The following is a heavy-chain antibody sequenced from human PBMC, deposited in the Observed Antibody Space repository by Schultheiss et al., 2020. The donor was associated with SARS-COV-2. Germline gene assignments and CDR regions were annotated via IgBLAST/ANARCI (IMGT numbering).Heavy chain of an antibody. CDR3: AKEASDWAYGMDV. CDR2: INSDGSST. D-gene: IGHD2-21*02. V-gene: IGHV3-74*01. J-gene: IGHJ6*02. Sequence: GGSLRLSCAASGFTVSSNYMSWVRQAPGKGLEWVSRINSDGSSTSYADSVKGRFTISRDNAKNTLYLQMNSLRAEDTAVYYCAKEASDWAYGMDVWGRGTTVTVSS. CDR1: GFTVSSNY.